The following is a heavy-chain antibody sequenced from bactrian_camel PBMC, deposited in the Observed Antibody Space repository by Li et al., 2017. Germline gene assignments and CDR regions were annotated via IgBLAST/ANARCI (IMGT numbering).Heavy chain of an antibody. Sequence: HVQLVESGGGSVQAGGSLRLACEVSAPVYISYCMGWFRQAPGKEREGVAHMDVDGGIEYSDSVKGRFTISLDNAKNSLTLQMNSLKPGDAAMYYCAARVGGCAFLSEKWFNYWGQGTQVTVS. CDR2: MDVDGGI. CDR3: AARVGGCAFLSEKWFNY. J-gene: IGHJ4*01. D-gene: IGHD2*01. V-gene: IGHV3S55*01. CDR1: APVYISYC.